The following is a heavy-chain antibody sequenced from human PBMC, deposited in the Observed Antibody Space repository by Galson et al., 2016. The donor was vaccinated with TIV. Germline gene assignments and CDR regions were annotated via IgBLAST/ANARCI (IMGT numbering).Heavy chain of an antibody. V-gene: IGHV1-69*13. J-gene: IGHJ4*02. Sequence: SVKVSCKASGGVFNNYAINWVRQAPGQGLEWMGGIIPMVGTPVYARKFQGRVTISADESTNTAYMDLSGLRAEDTALYYCARRYSYGTTSFDYRGQGTLVTVSS. CDR3: ARRYSYGTTSFDY. CDR2: IIPMVGTP. D-gene: IGHD5-18*01. CDR1: GGVFNNYA.